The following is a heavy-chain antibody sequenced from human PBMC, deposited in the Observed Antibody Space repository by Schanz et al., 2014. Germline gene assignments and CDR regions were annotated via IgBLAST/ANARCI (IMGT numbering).Heavy chain of an antibody. D-gene: IGHD3-10*01. V-gene: IGHV1-18*01. CDR3: ARGRGFYDY. CDR1: GGTFSSFG. Sequence: VQLEQSGAEVKKPGSSVKVSCKASGGTFSSFGINWVRQAPGQGLEWMGWITAYNGDTNYALKLQGRVTMTTDTSTGTAYMELRSLRSDDTALYYCARGRGFYDYWGQGTLVTVSS. CDR2: ITAYNGDT. J-gene: IGHJ4*02.